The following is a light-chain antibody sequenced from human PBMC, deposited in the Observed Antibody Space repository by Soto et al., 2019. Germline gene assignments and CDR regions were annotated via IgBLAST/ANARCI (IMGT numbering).Light chain of an antibody. CDR2: GAS. J-gene: IGKJ4*01. CDR3: KQYGSSPLT. V-gene: IGKV3-20*01. Sequence: EIVLTQSPGTLSLSPGERATLSCRASQSVSSSYLAWYQQKPGQAPRLRIYGASSRATGIPDRFSGSGSGTVFTLTISRLEPEDFAVYYGKQYGSSPLTFGGGTKVEIK. CDR1: QSVSSSY.